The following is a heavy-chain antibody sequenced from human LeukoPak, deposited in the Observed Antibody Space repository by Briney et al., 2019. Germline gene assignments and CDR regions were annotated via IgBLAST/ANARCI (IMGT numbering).Heavy chain of an antibody. CDR2: ISYDGSNK. D-gene: IGHD6-13*01. J-gene: IGHJ3*02. V-gene: IGHV3-30*03. CDR1: GFTFSSYG. CDR3: TSTFAYGSSWYLGAFDI. Sequence: GGSLRLSCAASGFTFSSYGMHWVRQAPGKGLEWVAVISYDGSNKYYADSVKGRFTISRDDSKNIAYLQMNRLKTEDTAVYYCTSTFAYGSSWYLGAFDIWGQGTMVTVSS.